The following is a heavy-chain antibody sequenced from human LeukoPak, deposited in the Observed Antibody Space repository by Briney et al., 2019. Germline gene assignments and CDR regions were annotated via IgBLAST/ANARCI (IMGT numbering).Heavy chain of an antibody. D-gene: IGHD3-9*01. J-gene: IGHJ4*02. CDR2: ISHDGSNK. V-gene: IGHV3-30*04. CDR1: GFTFSSYA. CDR3: ARPSFGVRLVTNYFDY. Sequence: GRSLRLSCAASGFTFSSYAMHWVRQAPGKGLEWVAVISHDGSNKYYADSVKGRFTISRDNSKNTLYLQMNSLRAEDTAVYYCARPSFGVRLVTNYFDYWGQGTLVTVSS.